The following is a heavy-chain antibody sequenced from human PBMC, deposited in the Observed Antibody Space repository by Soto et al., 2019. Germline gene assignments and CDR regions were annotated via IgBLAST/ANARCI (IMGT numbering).Heavy chain of an antibody. CDR1: GGTFSSFA. Sequence: QVQLVQSGAEVKTPGSSVKVSCKASGGTFSSFALSWVRQAPGQGLEWMGGIIPIFGKSNYAQSFQGRLTITADKSTSTAYMELSSLTSEGTAVYFCARATTSDGIWGQGTLVTVSS. CDR2: IIPIFGKS. D-gene: IGHD1-26*01. J-gene: IGHJ4*02. V-gene: IGHV1-69*06. CDR3: ARATTSDGI.